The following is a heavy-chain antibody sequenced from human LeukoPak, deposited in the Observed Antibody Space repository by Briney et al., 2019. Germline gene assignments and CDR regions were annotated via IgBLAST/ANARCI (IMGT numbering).Heavy chain of an antibody. J-gene: IGHJ4*02. CDR3: ARVVAYCTSTNCYPVDFDY. CDR2: IHTSGST. Sequence: PSETLSLTCTVSGGSISSGSFYWSWIRQPAGKGLEWIGRIHTSGSTNYNPSLKSRVTVSVDTSKNQFSLNLSSVTAADTAVYYCARVVAYCTSTNCYPVDFDYWGQGTLVTVSS. CDR1: GGSISSGSFY. V-gene: IGHV4-61*02. D-gene: IGHD2-2*01.